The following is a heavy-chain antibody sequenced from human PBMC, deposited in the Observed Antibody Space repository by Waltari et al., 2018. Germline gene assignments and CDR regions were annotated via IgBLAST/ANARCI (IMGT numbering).Heavy chain of an antibody. D-gene: IGHD3-3*01. V-gene: IGHV3-23*01. CDR3: ARGRGGVVITYFDY. Sequence: EVQLLESGGGLVQPGGSLRLSCVASGFTFSRYAMSWVRQAPGKGLEWVSVIGGGVGSAYYADSVKGRFTISRDNSKNILYLQMNSLRAEDTAVYYCARGRGGVVITYFDYWGQGTLVTVSS. CDR2: IGGGVGSA. CDR1: GFTFSRYA. J-gene: IGHJ4*02.